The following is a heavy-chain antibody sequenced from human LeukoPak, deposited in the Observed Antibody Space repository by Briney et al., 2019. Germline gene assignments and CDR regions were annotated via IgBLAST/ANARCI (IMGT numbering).Heavy chain of an antibody. Sequence: PGGSLRLSCAASGFTFSTYSMKWVRQAPRKGLEWVSVIYSGGSTYYADSVKGRFTISRDNSKNTLYLQINSLRAEDTAVYYCARDLFGYSSSPFDYWGQGSLVTVSS. V-gene: IGHV3-66*01. CDR3: ARDLFGYSSSPFDY. D-gene: IGHD6-13*01. CDR1: GFTFSTYS. J-gene: IGHJ4*02. CDR2: IYSGGST.